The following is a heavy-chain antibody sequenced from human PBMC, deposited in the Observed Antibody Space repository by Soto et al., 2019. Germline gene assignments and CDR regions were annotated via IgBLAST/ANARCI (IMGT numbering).Heavy chain of an antibody. CDR3: ARTAPLKSPGPTSIAARLNWFDP. CDR1: GGSISSSSYY. Sequence: SETLSLTCTVSGGSISSSSYYWGWIRQPPGKGLEWIGSIYYSGSTYYNPSLKSRVTISVDTSKNQFSLKLSSVTAADTAVYYCARTAPLKSPGPTSIAARLNWFDPWGQGTLVTVSS. D-gene: IGHD6-6*01. J-gene: IGHJ5*02. V-gene: IGHV4-39*01. CDR2: IYYSGST.